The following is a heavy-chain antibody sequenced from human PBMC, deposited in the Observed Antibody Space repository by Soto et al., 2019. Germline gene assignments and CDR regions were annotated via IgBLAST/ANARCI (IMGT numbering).Heavy chain of an antibody. J-gene: IGHJ6*02. CDR2: ISYDGSNK. Sequence: PGGSLRLSCAASGFTFSSYGMHWVRQAPGKGLEWVAVISYDGSNKYYADSVKGRFTISRDNSKNTLYLQMNSLRAEDTAVYYCAKDLRTTIFGVVLYYYGMDVWGQGTTVTVSS. CDR1: GFTFSSYG. D-gene: IGHD3-3*01. V-gene: IGHV3-30*18. CDR3: AKDLRTTIFGVVLYYYGMDV.